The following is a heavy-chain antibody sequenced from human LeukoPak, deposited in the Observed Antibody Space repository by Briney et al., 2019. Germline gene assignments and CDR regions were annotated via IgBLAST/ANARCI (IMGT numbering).Heavy chain of an antibody. V-gene: IGHV3-9*01. CDR1: GFTFDDYA. CDR3: AREPLGVFYGMDV. D-gene: IGHD3-3*01. J-gene: IGHJ6*02. CDR2: ISWNSGSI. Sequence: PGRSLRLSCAASGFTFDDYAMHWVRQAPEKGLEWVSGISWNSGSIGYADSAKGRFTISRDNSKNTLYLQMNSLRAEDTAVYYCAREPLGVFYGMDVWGQGTTVTVSS.